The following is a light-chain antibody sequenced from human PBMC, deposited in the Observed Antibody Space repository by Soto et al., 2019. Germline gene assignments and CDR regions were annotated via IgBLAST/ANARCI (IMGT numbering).Light chain of an antibody. V-gene: IGKV1-5*01. CDR3: QQYHGFW. CDR2: DAS. CDR1: HSINDW. Sequence: TQSPSSLSASVGDRVTITCRARHSINDWLAWYQQKPGKAPKLLIYDASSLESGVPSRFSGGGSGTEFSLIINGLQPEDFATYYCQQYHGFWFGQGTKVDI. J-gene: IGKJ1*01.